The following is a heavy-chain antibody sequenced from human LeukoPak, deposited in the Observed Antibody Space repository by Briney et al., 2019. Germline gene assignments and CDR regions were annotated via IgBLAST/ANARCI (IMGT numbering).Heavy chain of an antibody. Sequence: SETLSLTCTVSGGSISSGDYYWSWIRQPPGKGLEWIGYIYYSGGTYYNPSLKSRVTISVDTSKNQFSLKLSSVTAADTAVYYCARAQYSSSWYPPRSWFDPWGQGTLVTVSS. CDR3: ARAQYSSSWYPPRSWFDP. D-gene: IGHD6-13*01. CDR2: IYYSGGT. V-gene: IGHV4-30-4*08. J-gene: IGHJ5*02. CDR1: GGSISSGDYY.